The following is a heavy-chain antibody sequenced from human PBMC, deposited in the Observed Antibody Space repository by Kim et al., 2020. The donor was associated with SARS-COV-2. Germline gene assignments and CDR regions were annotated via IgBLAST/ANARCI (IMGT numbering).Heavy chain of an antibody. D-gene: IGHD4-17*01. V-gene: IGHV3-7*03. CDR2: INQDGSDI. Sequence: GGSLRLSCAVSGFSSSEYWMSWVRQAPGKGLEWVANINQDGSDINYVDSVRGRFTISRDNAENSLYLQMNSLRAEDRAVYYCTRESTETTEGPWGQGTQVTVSS. CDR3: TRESTETTEGP. J-gene: IGHJ5*02. CDR1: GFSSSEYW.